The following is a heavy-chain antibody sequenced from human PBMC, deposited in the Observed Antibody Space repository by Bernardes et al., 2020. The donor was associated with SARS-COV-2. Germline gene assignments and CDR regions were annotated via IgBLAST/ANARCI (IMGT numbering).Heavy chain of an antibody. CDR2: INHSGST. D-gene: IGHD1-20*01. J-gene: IGHJ6*02. CDR1: GGSFSGYY. Sequence: SETLSLTCAVYGGSFSGYYWSWIRQPPGKGLEWIGEINHSGSTNYNPSLKSRVTISVDTSKNQFSLKLSSVTAADTAVYYCARSHITTPNYYYGMDVWGQGTTVTVSS. V-gene: IGHV4-34*01. CDR3: ARSHITTPNYYYGMDV.